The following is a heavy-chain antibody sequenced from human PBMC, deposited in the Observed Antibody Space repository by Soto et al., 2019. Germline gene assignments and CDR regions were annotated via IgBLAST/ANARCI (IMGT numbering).Heavy chain of an antibody. CDR1: GGIFSSYA. V-gene: IGHV1-69*13. Sequence: SVKVSCKASGGIFSSYAISWLRQAPGQGLEWMGAVIPILGQAYYAQNLQDRVTITADESTRTTYMELSSLRSEDTAVYYCATGDLELSFPTLDYWGQGTLVTVS. J-gene: IGHJ4*02. CDR3: ATGDLELSFPTLDY. CDR2: VIPILGQA. D-gene: IGHD1-7*01.